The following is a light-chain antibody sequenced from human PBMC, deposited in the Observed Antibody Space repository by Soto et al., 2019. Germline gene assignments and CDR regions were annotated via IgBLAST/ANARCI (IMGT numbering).Light chain of an antibody. J-gene: IGLJ2*01. CDR3: CSYAGSSTLV. CDR1: SSDVGSYNL. Sequence: QSVLTQPASVSGSPGQSITISCTGTSSDVGSYNLVSWYQQHPGKAPKLMLYEVNMRPSGVSNRFSGSKSGNTASLTISGLQAEDDADYYCCSYAGSSTLVFGGGTKLTVL. V-gene: IGLV2-23*02. CDR2: EVN.